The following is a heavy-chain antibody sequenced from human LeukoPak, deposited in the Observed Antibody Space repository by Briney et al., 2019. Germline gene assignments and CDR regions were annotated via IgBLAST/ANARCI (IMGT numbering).Heavy chain of an antibody. CDR3: ARVRDTAMVLDY. D-gene: IGHD5-18*01. CDR2: ISSSSSYI. Sequence: GGSLRLSCAASGFTFSSYSMNWVRQAPGKGLEWVSSISSSSSYIYYADSVKGRFTISRGNAKNSLYLQMNSLRAEDTAVYYCARVRDTAMVLDYWGQGTLVTVSS. V-gene: IGHV3-21*04. J-gene: IGHJ4*02. CDR1: GFTFSSYS.